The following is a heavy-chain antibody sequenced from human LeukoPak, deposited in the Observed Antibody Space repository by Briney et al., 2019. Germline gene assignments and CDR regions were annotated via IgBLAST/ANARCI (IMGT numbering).Heavy chain of an antibody. CDR3: ATPKRHSSGWIEAFDY. Sequence: GSLRLSCAASGFTFSSYAMHWVRQAPGKGLEWVAVISYDGSNKYYADSVKGRFTISRDNSKNTLYLQMNSLRAEDTAVYYCATPKRHSSGWIEAFDYWGQGTLVTVSS. D-gene: IGHD6-19*01. CDR1: GFTFSSYA. V-gene: IGHV3-30-3*01. J-gene: IGHJ4*02. CDR2: ISYDGSNK.